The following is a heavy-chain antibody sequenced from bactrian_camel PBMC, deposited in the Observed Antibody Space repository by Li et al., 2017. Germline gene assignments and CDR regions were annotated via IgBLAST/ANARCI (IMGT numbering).Heavy chain of an antibody. CDR2: VSSDGST. Sequence: VQLVESGGGSVQAGGSLKLSCAASGYIFGSCGMGWYRQAPGNECELVSTVSSDGSTYYADSVKGRFTISQDNAKNTVYLQMNSLKPDDTAMYYCVRWWDSWGQGTQVTVS. CDR3: VRWWDS. V-gene: IGHV3S55*01. J-gene: IGHJ4*01. D-gene: IGHD1*01. CDR1: GYIFGSCG.